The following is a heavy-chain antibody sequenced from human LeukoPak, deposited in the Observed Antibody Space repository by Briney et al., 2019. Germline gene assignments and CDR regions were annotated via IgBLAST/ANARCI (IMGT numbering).Heavy chain of an antibody. V-gene: IGHV1-69*13. D-gene: IGHD3-22*01. Sequence: SVKVSCKASGGTFSSYAISWVRQAPGQGLEWMGGIIPIFGTANYAQKFQGSVTITADESTSTAYMELSSLRSEDTAVYYCARDRRYYYDSSSQYNWFDPWGQGTLVTVSS. CDR2: IIPIFGTA. CDR3: ARDRRYYYDSSSQYNWFDP. J-gene: IGHJ5*02. CDR1: GGTFSSYA.